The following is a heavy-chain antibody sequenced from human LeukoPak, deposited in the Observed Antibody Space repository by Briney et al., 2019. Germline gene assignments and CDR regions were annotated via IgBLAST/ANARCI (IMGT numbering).Heavy chain of an antibody. CDR3: ARDRHTGYSSSWYRLNHYYYYMDV. D-gene: IGHD6-13*01. CDR2: ISSSSNTI. J-gene: IGHJ6*03. V-gene: IGHV3-48*01. CDR1: GFTFSSYS. Sequence: PGGSLRLSCAASGFTFSSYSMNWVRQAPGKGLEWVSYISSSSNTIYYADSVKGRFTISRDNAKNSLYLQMNSLRAEDTAVYHCARDRHTGYSSSWYRLNHYYYYMDVWGKGTTVTVSS.